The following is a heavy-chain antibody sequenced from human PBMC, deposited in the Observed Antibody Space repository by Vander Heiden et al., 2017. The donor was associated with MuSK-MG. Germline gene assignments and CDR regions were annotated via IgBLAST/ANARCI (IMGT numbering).Heavy chain of an antibody. CDR2: IYYSGST. CDR1: GGSISSSSYY. Sequence: QLQLQESGPGLVKPSETLSLTCTVSGGSISSSSYYWGWIRQPPGKGLEWIGSIYYSGSTYYNTSIKRRVTISVDTSKNQFSRKLSSVTAAETAVYYCARHTLDIGGGPAATHFDYWGQGTMVTVYS. J-gene: IGHJ4*02. D-gene: IGHD2-2*01. CDR3: ARHTLDIGGGPAATHFDY. V-gene: IGHV4-39*01.